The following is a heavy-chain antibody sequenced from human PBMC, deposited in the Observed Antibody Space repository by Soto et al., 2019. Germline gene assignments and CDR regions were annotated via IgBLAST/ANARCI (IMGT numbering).Heavy chain of an antibody. CDR3: ARTYCSSASCYGLYYFGMDV. CDR1: SGSVSSHSYY. J-gene: IGHJ6*02. D-gene: IGHD2-2*01. CDR2: IYYSGST. V-gene: IGHV4-61*01. Sequence: SETLSLTCTVSSGSVSSHSYYWSWIRQPPGKGLEWIGYIYYSGSTYYNPSLKSQVTVSVDTSKNQFSLKMRSVTAADTAVYYCARTYCSSASCYGLYYFGMDVWGQGTTVTVSS.